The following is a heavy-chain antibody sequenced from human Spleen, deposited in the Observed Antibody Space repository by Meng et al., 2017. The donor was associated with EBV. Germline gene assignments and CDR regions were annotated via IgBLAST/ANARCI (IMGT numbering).Heavy chain of an antibody. V-gene: IGHV1-8*01. Sequence: QVQLVQSGAEVKKXXAXVKVSXKASGYTFPSYDINWVRQAAGQGLEWVGWMNPKSGNTGYAQKFQGRVTMTWNASITTAYMELYSLRSEDTAVYYCARVARPTYNWFDPWGPGTLVTVSS. J-gene: IGHJ5*02. CDR3: ARVARPTYNWFDP. D-gene: IGHD1-14*01. CDR2: MNPKSGNT. CDR1: GYTFPSYD.